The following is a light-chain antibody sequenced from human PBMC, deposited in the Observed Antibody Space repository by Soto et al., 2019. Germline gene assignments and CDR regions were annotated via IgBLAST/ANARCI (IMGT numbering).Light chain of an antibody. CDR2: EDD. CDR3: CSYAGTNTYVL. J-gene: IGLJ2*01. V-gene: IGLV2-23*01. Sequence: QSALTQPASVSGSPGQSITISCSGTRSDVGGYNLVSWYQQYPGKAPKFIISEDDKRPSGVSSRFSGSKSGNTASLTISGLQPEDEADYYCCSYAGTNTYVLFGGGTQLTVL. CDR1: RSDVGGYNL.